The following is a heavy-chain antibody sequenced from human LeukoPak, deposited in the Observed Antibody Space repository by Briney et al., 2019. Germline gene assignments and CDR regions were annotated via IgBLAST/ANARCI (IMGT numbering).Heavy chain of an antibody. D-gene: IGHD2-2*01. Sequence: GGSLRLSCAASGFTFSSYNMNWVRQAPGKGLEWVSYISSSSSIIYYADSVKGRFTISRDNAKNSLYLQMNSLRAEDTAVYYCAKGVYSTSWWSVDYWGQGTLVTVSS. V-gene: IGHV3-48*04. CDR2: ISSSSSII. J-gene: IGHJ4*02. CDR3: AKGVYSTSWWSVDY. CDR1: GFTFSSYN.